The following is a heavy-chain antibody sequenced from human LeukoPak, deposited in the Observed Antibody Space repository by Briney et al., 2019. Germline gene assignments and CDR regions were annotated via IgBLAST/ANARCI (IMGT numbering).Heavy chain of an antibody. D-gene: IGHD5-18*01. CDR1: GGSITIDY. CDR2: IHYSGNT. Sequence: SETLSLTCTVSGGSITIDYWSWIRQPPGKGLGWIGYIHYSGNTKYNPSLESRVTMSVDTSKNQFSLKVSSVTAADTAVYYCARGNAARRSAMAMYHFDYWGQGILVTVSS. V-gene: IGHV4-59*08. J-gene: IGHJ4*02. CDR3: ARGNAARRSAMAMYHFDY.